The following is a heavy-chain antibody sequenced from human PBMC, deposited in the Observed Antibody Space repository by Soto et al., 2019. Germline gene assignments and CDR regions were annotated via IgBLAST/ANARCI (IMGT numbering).Heavy chain of an antibody. V-gene: IGHV4-30-4*01. D-gene: IGHD3-22*01. CDR3: ARVGRSYDSSGYRDYYFDL. CDR2: ISYSGTT. J-gene: IGHJ4*02. Sequence: LSLTCTVSGGSINSDNFYWNWIRQPPGKGLEWIGYISYSGTTDYNPSLRSRLTISVDTSKNLISLGLTSVTAADTAVYYCARVGRSYDSSGYRDYYFDLWGQGTLVTVSS. CDR1: GGSINSDNFY.